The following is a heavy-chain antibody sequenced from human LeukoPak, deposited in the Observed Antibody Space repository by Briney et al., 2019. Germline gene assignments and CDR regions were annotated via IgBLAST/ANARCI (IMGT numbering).Heavy chain of an antibody. Sequence: GGSLRLSCAVSGITLSNYGMSWVRQAPGRGLEWVAGISDSGRSTNYAGSVKGRFTISRDNPKNTLYLQMNSLRADDTAVYYCARGLQYQLLTALRHYYMDVWGEGTTVTVSS. J-gene: IGHJ6*03. CDR2: ISDSGRST. CDR3: ARGLQYQLLTALRHYYMDV. D-gene: IGHD2-2*01. CDR1: GITLSNYG. V-gene: IGHV3-23*01.